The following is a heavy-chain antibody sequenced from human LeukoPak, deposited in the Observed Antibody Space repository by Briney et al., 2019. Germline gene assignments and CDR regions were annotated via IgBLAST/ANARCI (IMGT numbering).Heavy chain of an antibody. CDR1: GFTFSSYA. J-gene: IGHJ4*02. V-gene: IGHV3-23*01. CDR3: AKGERPQSLTHTYDY. D-gene: IGHD3-9*01. Sequence: SGGSLRLSCEASGFTFSSYAMAWVRQAPGKGLEWVSSITIGGGRAYYADSVKGRFTISRDNSKNTLSLQMSSLRAEDTAVYYCAKGERPQSLTHTYDYWGQGTEVTVSS. CDR2: ITIGGGRA.